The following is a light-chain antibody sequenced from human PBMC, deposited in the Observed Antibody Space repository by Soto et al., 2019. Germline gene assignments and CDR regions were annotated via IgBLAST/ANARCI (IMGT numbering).Light chain of an antibody. CDR2: GAS. CDR3: QQSFSTPT. CDR1: QGISTW. Sequence: DIPMTPSSSSVAGAVLDRVTLIFRASQGISTWLAWYQQKPGKAPKLLIYGASSLQTGVPSRFSGSGSGTDFTLTISSLQPEDFATYYCQQSFSTPTFGQGTRLEIK. V-gene: IGKV1-12*01. J-gene: IGKJ5*01.